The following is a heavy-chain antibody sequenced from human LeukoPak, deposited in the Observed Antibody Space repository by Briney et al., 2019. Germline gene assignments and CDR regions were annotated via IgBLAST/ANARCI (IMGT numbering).Heavy chain of an antibody. CDR3: ARRRMIRGVIIFDY. Sequence: GGSLRLSCAASGFTFSSYAMSWVRQAPGKGLEWVSAISGSGGSTYYADSVKGRFTISRDNSKNTLYLQMNSLRAEDTAVYYCARRRMIRGVIIFDYWDPGALVTVSS. D-gene: IGHD3-10*01. CDR1: GFTFSSYA. CDR2: ISGSGGST. V-gene: IGHV3-23*01. J-gene: IGHJ4*02.